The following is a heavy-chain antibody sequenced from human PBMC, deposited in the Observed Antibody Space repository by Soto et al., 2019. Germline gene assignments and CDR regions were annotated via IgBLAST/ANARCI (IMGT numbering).Heavy chain of an antibody. CDR2: IYYSGST. CDR1: GGSISSGGYY. J-gene: IGHJ3*02. CDR3: ARAPMIVVVTMRAFDI. Sequence: QVQLQESGPGLVKPSQTLSLTCTVSGGSISSGGYYWSWIRQHPGKGLEWIGYIYYSGSTYYNPSLKSRVTISVDTSKNQFSLKLSSVTAADTAVYYCARAPMIVVVTMRAFDIWGQGTMVTVSS. D-gene: IGHD3-22*01. V-gene: IGHV4-31*03.